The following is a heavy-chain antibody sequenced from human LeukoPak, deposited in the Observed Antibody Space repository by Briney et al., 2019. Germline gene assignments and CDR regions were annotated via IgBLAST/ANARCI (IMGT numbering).Heavy chain of an antibody. D-gene: IGHD3-3*01. CDR3: ARSRSTGFWRSDWLDP. J-gene: IGHJ5*02. CDR1: GWSFSGYY. V-gene: IGHV4-34*01. Sequence: PSETLSLTCAVYGWSFSGYYWSWIRQPPGKGLEWVGGINHIVSTNYNASSKSRGTISGATSRNQFSRRRVAVTAADTAVYYCARSRSTGFWRSDWLDPWGQGTLVTVSS. CDR2: INHIVST.